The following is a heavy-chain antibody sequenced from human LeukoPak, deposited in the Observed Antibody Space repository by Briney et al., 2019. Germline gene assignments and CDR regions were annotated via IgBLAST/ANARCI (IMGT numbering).Heavy chain of an antibody. V-gene: IGHV4-39*01. CDR1: GGSISTGAYY. Sequence: SETLSLTCTVSGGSISTGAYYRAWIRQPPGKGLEWIGSIYYSGSTSYNPSLKSRVTMSVDTSKNQFSLKLSSVTAADTAVYYCARSPQQWLVRVTGAFDIWGQGTMVTVSS. J-gene: IGHJ3*02. CDR2: IYYSGST. D-gene: IGHD6-19*01. CDR3: ARSPQQWLVRVTGAFDI.